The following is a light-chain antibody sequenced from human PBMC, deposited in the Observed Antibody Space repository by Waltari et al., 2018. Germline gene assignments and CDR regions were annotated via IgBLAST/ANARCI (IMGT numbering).Light chain of an antibody. V-gene: IGLV3-21*04. CDR3: QVWDNTSDHV. Sequence: SYVLAQPHSVSVAPGETARITCGGSDIRRKSVNWYQQKPGQAPRLVIYYDSARPSGIPERFSGSNSGNTSTLTISRVEAGDEADYYCQVWDNTSDHVFGTGTTVTVL. CDR2: YDS. J-gene: IGLJ1*01. CDR1: DIRRKS.